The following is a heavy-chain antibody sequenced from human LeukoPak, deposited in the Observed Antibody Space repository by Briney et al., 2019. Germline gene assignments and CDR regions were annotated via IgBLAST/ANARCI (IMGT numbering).Heavy chain of an antibody. J-gene: IGHJ4*02. CDR1: GYTFTSYA. CDR2: INAGNGNT. D-gene: IGHD2-8*01. V-gene: IGHV1-3*01. Sequence: ASVKVSCKASGYTFTSYAMHWVRQAPGQRLEWMGWINAGNGNTKYSQKFQGRVTITRDTSASTAYMELRSLRSDDTAVYYCAREYCTNGVCYDPDYWGQGTLVTVSS. CDR3: AREYCTNGVCYDPDY.